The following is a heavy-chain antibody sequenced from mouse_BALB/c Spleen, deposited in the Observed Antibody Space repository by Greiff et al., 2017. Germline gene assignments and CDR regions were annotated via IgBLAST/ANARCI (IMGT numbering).Heavy chain of an antibody. CDR1: GFTFSSYG. J-gene: IGHJ4*01. CDR2: INSNGGST. Sequence: EVQLQESGGGLVQPGGSLKLSCAASGFTFSSYGMSWVRQTPDKRLELVATINSNGGSTYYPDSVKGRFTISRDNAKNTLYLQMSSLKSEDTAMYYCARESMTPYAMDYWGQGTSVTVSS. D-gene: IGHD2-10*02. CDR3: ARESMTPYAMDY. V-gene: IGHV5-6-3*01.